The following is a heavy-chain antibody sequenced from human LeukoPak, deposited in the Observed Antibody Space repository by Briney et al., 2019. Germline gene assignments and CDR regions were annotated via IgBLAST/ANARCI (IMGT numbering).Heavy chain of an antibody. CDR3: AKDTRITIFGEFDP. V-gene: IGHV3-9*01. D-gene: IGHD3-3*01. CDR2: ISWNSGSI. CDR1: GFTFDDYA. Sequence: PGRSLRLSCAASGFTFDDYAMHWVRQAPGKGLEWVSGISWNSGSIGYADSVKGRFTISRDNAKNSLYLQMNSLRAEDTALYYCAKDTRITIFGEFDPWGQGTLVTVSS. J-gene: IGHJ5*02.